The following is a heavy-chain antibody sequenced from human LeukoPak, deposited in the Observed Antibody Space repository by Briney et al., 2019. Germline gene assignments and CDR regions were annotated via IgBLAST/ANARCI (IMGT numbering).Heavy chain of an antibody. D-gene: IGHD3-22*01. CDR3: AREKYYYDSSGYYLQAFDI. V-gene: IGHV3-21*01. Sequence: GGSLRLSCAASGFTVSSNYMSWVRQAPGKGLEWVSSISSSSSYIYYADSVKGRFTISRDNAKNSLYLQMNSLRAEDTAVYYCAREKYYYDSSGYYLQAFDIWGQGTMVTVSS. CDR2: ISSSSSYI. CDR1: GFTVSSNY. J-gene: IGHJ3*02.